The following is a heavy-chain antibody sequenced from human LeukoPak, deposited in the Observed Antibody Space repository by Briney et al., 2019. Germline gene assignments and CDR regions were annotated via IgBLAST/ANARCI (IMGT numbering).Heavy chain of an antibody. CDR1: GFTFSTYW. J-gene: IGHJ4*02. CDR2: VDYDGINT. D-gene: IGHD1-14*01. CDR3: GSPELTGPLVRPA. Sequence: GGSLRLSCAASGFTFSTYWMHWVRQAPGKGLVWVSRVDYDGINTYYADSVKGRFTISRDNAKNTMYLQTTSLRVEDTAVYYCGSPELTGPLVRPAWGQGTLVTVFS. V-gene: IGHV3-74*01.